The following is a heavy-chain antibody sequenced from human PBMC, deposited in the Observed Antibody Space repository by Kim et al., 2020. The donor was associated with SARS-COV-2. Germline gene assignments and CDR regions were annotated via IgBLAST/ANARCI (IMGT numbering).Heavy chain of an antibody. V-gene: IGHV1-2*05. CDR2: INPNSGGT. D-gene: IGHD2-2*01. CDR3: ARDSGRYCSSTSCYASYGMDV. J-gene: IGHJ6*02. CDR1: GYTFTGYY. Sequence: ASVKVSCKASGYTFTGYYMHWVRQAPGQGLEWMGRINPNSGGTNYAQKFQGRVTMTRDTSISTAYMELSRLRSDDTVVYYCARDSGRYCSSTSCYASYGMDVWGQGTTVTVSS.